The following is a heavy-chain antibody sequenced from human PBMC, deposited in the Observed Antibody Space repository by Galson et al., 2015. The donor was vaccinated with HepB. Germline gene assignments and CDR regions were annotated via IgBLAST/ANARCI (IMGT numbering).Heavy chain of an antibody. D-gene: IGHD3-3*01. J-gene: IGHJ6*03. V-gene: IGHV7-4-1*02. Sequence: SVKVSCKASGYTFTSYAMNWVRQAPGQGLEWMGWINTNTGNPTYAQGFTGRFVFSLDTPVSTAYLQISSLKAEDTAVYYCARAATYYDFWSGYYMEYYYYYYMDVWGKGTTVTVSS. CDR2: INTNTGNP. CDR1: GYTFTSYA. CDR3: ARAATYYDFWSGYYMEYYYYYYMDV.